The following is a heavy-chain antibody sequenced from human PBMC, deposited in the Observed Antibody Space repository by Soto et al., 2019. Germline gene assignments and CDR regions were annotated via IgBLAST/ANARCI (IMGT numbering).Heavy chain of an antibody. CDR1: GFTFSGYG. CDR2: ISNDGRTK. D-gene: IGHD4-17*01. CDR3: AQDSRPLYGAYGYFDD. J-gene: IGHJ4*02. Sequence: GGSLRLSCAASGFTFSGYGMHWVRQAPGKGLEWVAAISNDGRTKYYADSVKGRFTISRDNSKGTLDLQMNSLRVEDTAIYYCAQDSRPLYGAYGYFDDWGQGSLVTDX. V-gene: IGHV3-30*18.